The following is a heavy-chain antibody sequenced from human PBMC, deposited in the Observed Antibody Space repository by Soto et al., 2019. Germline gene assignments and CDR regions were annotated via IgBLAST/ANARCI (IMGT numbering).Heavy chain of an antibody. CDR2: INPSGGST. V-gene: IGHV1-46*01. CDR3: ARGSLSAVRGGYNWFDP. D-gene: IGHD3-10*01. Sequence: ASVNVSCKASGYTFTSYYMHWVRQAPGQGLEWMGIINPSGGSTSYAQKFQGRVTMTRDTSTSTVYMELSSLRSEDTAVYYCARGSLSAVRGGYNWFDPWGQGTLVTVSS. J-gene: IGHJ5*02. CDR1: GYTFTSYY.